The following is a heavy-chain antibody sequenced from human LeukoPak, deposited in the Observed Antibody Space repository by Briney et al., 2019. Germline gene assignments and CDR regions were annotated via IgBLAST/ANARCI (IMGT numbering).Heavy chain of an antibody. CDR3: ARSSGSYFY. CDR1: GGSISSSSYS. D-gene: IGHD3-10*01. V-gene: IGHV4-39*01. CDR2: IYYSGST. J-gene: IGHJ4*02. Sequence: KPSETLSLTCTVSGGSISSSSYSWGWIRQPPGKGLEWIGSIYYSGSTYYNPSLKSRVTISVDTSKNQFSLKLSSVTAADTAVYYCARSSGSYFYWGQGTLVTVSS.